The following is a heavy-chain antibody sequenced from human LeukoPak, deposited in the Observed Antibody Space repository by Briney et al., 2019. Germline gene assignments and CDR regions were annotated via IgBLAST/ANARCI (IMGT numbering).Heavy chain of an antibody. CDR1: GYSISSGYY. J-gene: IGHJ4*02. Sequence: TPSETLSLTCTVSGYSISSGYYWGWIRQPPGKGLEWIGSLYYSGPIYYNPSLNSRVTISEDTSKNQFYLNLSSVTAADTAVYYCARRYYYNLGSFPFDFWGQGTLVTASS. V-gene: IGHV4-38-2*02. CDR3: ARRYYYNLGSFPFDF. CDR2: LYYSGPI. D-gene: IGHD3-10*01.